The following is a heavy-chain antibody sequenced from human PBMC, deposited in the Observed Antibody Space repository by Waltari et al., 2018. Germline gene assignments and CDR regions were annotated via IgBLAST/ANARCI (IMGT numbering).Heavy chain of an antibody. V-gene: IGHV4-30-2*01. D-gene: IGHD2-15*01. Sequence: QLQLQESGSGLVKPSQTLSLTCTVFSVSIRSAGYSWSWIRQPLGKGLEWFGYIDHSGSTYYNPSLKSRATISVDRSKNQFSLKLNSVTAADTAVYYCARGRGSYYYYYYLDVWAKGTTVTVSS. CDR3: ARGRGSYYYYYYLDV. CDR1: SVSIRSAGYS. J-gene: IGHJ6*03. CDR2: IDHSGST.